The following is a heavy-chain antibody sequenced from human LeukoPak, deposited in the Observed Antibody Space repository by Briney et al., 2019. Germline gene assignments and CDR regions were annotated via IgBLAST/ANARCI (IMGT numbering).Heavy chain of an antibody. CDR1: GYTFTSYA. J-gene: IGHJ5*02. CDR2: INTNTGNP. D-gene: IGHD6-6*01. CDR3: EXFKSIAARAINWFDP. V-gene: IGHV7-4-1*02. Sequence: AXVKVSXXASGYTFTSYAMNWVRQAPGQGLEWMGWINTNTGNPTYAQGFTGRFVFSLDTSVSTAYLQISSLKAEDTAVYYCEXFKSIAARAINWFDPWGQGTLVTVSS.